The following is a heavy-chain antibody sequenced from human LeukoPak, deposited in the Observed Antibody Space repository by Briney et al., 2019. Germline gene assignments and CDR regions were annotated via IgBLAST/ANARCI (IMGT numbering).Heavy chain of an antibody. CDR3: ARDRARWAVAGTLSWGY. V-gene: IGHV1-2*02. J-gene: IGHJ4*02. CDR2: MNPNSGGT. CDR1: GYTFTSYD. D-gene: IGHD6-19*01. Sequence: ASVKVSCKASGYTFTSYDINWVRQATGQGLEWMGWMNPNSGGTNYAQKFQGRVTMTRDTSISTAYMELSRLGSDDTAVYYCARDRARWAVAGTLSWGYWGQGTLVTVSS.